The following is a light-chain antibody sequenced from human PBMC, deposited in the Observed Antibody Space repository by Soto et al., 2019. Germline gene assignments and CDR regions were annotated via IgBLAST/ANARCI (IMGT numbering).Light chain of an antibody. Sequence: EIVLTQSPATVSVSPGETATLSCRASQSVGSKLAWYQQKPGQAPRLLIYDVSTRAAGFPARFSGSGSGTEFTLTIRRRQSEDFVVYYCQQYSHWRTFGQGTRVEI. J-gene: IGKJ1*01. CDR2: DVS. CDR3: QQYSHWRT. CDR1: QSVGSK. V-gene: IGKV3-15*01.